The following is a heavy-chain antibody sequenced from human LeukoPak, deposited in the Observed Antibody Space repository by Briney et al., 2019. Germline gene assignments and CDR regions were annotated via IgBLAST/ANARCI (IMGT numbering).Heavy chain of an antibody. CDR2: VYYSGST. CDR1: GVSISSSTDY. V-gene: IGHV4-39*01. D-gene: IGHD6-19*01. CDR3: ARVSLVAGSVDY. J-gene: IGHJ4*02. Sequence: SETLSLTCTVSGVSISSSTDYWVWIRQPPGKGLEWIGSVYYSGSTYYHPSLKSRVTISVDTSKSQFSLKLNSLTAADTAVYYCARVSLVAGSVDYWGQGTLVTVSS.